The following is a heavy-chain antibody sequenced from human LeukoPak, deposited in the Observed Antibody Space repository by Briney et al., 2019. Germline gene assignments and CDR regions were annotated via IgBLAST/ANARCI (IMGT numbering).Heavy chain of an antibody. Sequence: ASVKVSCKASGGTFISYAISWVRQAPGQGLEWVGGIIPIFGTANYAQKFQGRVTITADESTSTAYMELSSLRSEDTAVYYCARDMVVLSRSPFDYWGQGTLVTVSS. D-gene: IGHD2-8*01. CDR3: ARDMVVLSRSPFDY. V-gene: IGHV1-69*13. CDR1: GGTFISYA. CDR2: IIPIFGTA. J-gene: IGHJ4*02.